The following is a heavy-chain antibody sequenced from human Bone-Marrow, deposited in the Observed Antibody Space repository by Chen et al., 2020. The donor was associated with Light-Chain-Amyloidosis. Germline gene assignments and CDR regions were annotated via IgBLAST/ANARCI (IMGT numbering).Heavy chain of an antibody. Sequence: QVRLVESGGGVVRPGMSLRLSCAASGFTLSTYGMHWVRQAPGKGLEWGAMSSYDGGIVHDKESVKGRFTISRDNRRNILYLEMNSLRSEDTALYHCAKVTNGWYGGSFDSWGHGTLVTVSS. V-gene: IGHV3-30*18. J-gene: IGHJ5*01. CDR2: SSYDGGIV. CDR3: AKVTNGWYGGSFDS. D-gene: IGHD3-10*01. CDR1: GFTLSTYG.